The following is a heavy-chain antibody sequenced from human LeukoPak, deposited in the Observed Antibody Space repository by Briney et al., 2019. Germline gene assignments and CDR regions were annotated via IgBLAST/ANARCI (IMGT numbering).Heavy chain of an antibody. V-gene: IGHV1-8*01. CDR1: GYTFTSYD. CDR3: ARESKYYSIN. J-gene: IGHJ4*02. Sequence: ASVKVSCKASGYTFTSYDINWVLQATGQGLEWMGRMNPNSGNTGYAQKIQGRVTMTRNTSISTAYMELSSLRSEDTAVYYCARESKYYSINWGQGTLVTVSS. D-gene: IGHD3-10*01. CDR2: MNPNSGNT.